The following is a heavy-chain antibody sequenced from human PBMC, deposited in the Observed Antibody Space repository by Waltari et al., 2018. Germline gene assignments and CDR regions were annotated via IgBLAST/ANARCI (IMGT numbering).Heavy chain of an antibody. CDR3: ATYVGASIGTAAFDV. CDR2: IPYSGAT. CDR1: GGSITTTRPY. J-gene: IGHJ3*01. Sequence: QLHLQESGPGLVQPSETLSLTCSVSGGSITTTRPYWGWIRQPHGKGLEWTATIPYSGATYTNPSLKSRVTISVDTFKNQFSLKLRSVTAADTALYYCATYVGASIGTAAFDVWGQGTMVTVSS. V-gene: IGHV4-39*01. D-gene: IGHD3-16*01.